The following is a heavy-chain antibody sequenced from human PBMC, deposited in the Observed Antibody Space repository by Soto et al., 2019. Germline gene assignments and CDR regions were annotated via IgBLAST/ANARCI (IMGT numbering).Heavy chain of an antibody. V-gene: IGHV4-31*01. CDR3: ARVYPPHSSWYQMRGDYYMDV. CDR1: GGSISSGGYY. J-gene: IGHJ6*03. Sequence: QVQLQESGPGLVKPSQTLSLTCTVSGGSISSGGYYWSWIRQHPGKGLEWIGYIYYSGSTYYNPSLKSLVTISVDTSKNQFSLKLSSVTAADTAVYYCARVYPPHSSWYQMRGDYYMDVWGKGTTVTVSS. CDR2: IYYSGST. D-gene: IGHD6-13*01.